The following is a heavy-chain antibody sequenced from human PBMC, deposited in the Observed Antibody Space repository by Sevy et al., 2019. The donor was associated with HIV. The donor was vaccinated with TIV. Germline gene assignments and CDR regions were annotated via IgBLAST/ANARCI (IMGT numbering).Heavy chain of an antibody. D-gene: IGHD3-22*01. CDR3: ARHYYDSSSYYESQTYYFDY. J-gene: IGHJ4*02. V-gene: IGHV4-39*01. CDR2: IYYSGST. Sequence: SETLSLTCTVSGGSISSSSYYWGWIRQPPGKGLEWIGSIYYSGSTYYNPSLKSRVTISVETSKNQFSLELSSVTAAETAVYYCARHYYDSSSYYESQTYYFDYWGQGTLVTVSS. CDR1: GGSISSSSYY.